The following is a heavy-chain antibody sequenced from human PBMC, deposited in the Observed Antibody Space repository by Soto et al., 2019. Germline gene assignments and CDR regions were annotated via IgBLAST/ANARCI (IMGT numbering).Heavy chain of an antibody. CDR2: IYWDDDK. J-gene: IGHJ4*02. CDR1: GFSLSTSGVG. V-gene: IGHV2-5*02. Sequence: QITLKESGPTLVKPTQTLALTCTFSGFSLSTSGVGVGWIRQPPGKALEWLALIYWDDDKRYSPSLKSRLTITKDTSKNQVVLTMTNMDPVDTATYYCAHSRSVVVAATAEVYPAFDYWGQGTLVTVSS. CDR3: AHSRSVVVAATAEVYPAFDY. D-gene: IGHD2-15*01.